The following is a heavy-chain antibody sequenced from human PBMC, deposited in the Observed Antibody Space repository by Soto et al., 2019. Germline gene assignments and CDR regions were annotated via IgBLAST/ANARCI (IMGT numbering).Heavy chain of an antibody. J-gene: IGHJ4*02. CDR3: ARDDYPYYDDSSGYHFDY. CDR2: ISDSSSTI. V-gene: IGHV3-48*01. D-gene: IGHD3-22*01. Sequence: GGSLRLSCAASGFTFNTYNMNWVRQAPGKGLEWVSYISDSSSTIHYADSVKGRFTISRDNAKNSLYLQMNSLRAEDTAVYYCARDDYPYYDDSSGYHFDYWGQGALVTVSS. CDR1: GFTFNTYN.